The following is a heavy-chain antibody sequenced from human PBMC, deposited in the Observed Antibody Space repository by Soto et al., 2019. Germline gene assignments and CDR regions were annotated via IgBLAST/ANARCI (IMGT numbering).Heavy chain of an antibody. Sequence: GGSLRLSCAASGFTFSSYGMHWVRQASGKGLEWVAVISYDGSNKYYADSVKGQFTISRDNSKNTLYLQMNSLRAEDTAVYYCAKDARVDTAMVTSVYWGQGTLVTVSS. CDR1: GFTFSSYG. V-gene: IGHV3-30*18. CDR3: AKDARVDTAMVTSVY. J-gene: IGHJ4*02. CDR2: ISYDGSNK. D-gene: IGHD5-18*01.